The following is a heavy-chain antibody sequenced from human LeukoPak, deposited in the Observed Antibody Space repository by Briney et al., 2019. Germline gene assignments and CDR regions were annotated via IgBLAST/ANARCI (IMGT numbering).Heavy chain of an antibody. J-gene: IGHJ4*02. D-gene: IGHD2-15*01. CDR1: GFTFRSYE. V-gene: IGHV3-48*03. CDR3: APRVVGSAPFDY. Sequence: GGSLRLPCEDSGFTFRSYEMNWVRQAPGKGLEWIAYLSSSGSAFSYADSVKGRFTIARDNSKNTLYLQMNNLRAEDTAVYYCAPRVVGSAPFDYWGQGTLVTVSS. CDR2: LSSSGSAF.